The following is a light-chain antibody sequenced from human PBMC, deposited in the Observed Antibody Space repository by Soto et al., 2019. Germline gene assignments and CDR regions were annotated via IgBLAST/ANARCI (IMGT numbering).Light chain of an antibody. CDR2: RIF. CDR1: QCVNNY. Sequence: EIVMTESPATVSGSPVERVTRTCRASQCVNNYLAGYQQKPGQAPRRLVHRIFSRATGVPARFSGGGSGTEFTLTISSLQSEDSACYYCKQQNNWPLTFGGGTKVEIK. J-gene: IGKJ4*01. V-gene: IGKV3-15*01. CDR3: KQQNNWPLT.